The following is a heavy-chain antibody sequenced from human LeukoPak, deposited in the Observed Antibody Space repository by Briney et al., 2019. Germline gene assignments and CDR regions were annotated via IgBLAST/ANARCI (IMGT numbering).Heavy chain of an antibody. CDR2: ISYDGSNK. D-gene: IGHD1-26*01. Sequence: GGSLRLSCAASGFTFSCYAMHWVRQAPGKGLEWVAVISYDGSNKYYADSVKGRFTISRDNSKNTLYLQMNSLRAEDTAVYYCARDHPSGSFDYWGQGTLVTVSS. J-gene: IGHJ4*02. V-gene: IGHV3-30*01. CDR1: GFTFSCYA. CDR3: ARDHPSGSFDY.